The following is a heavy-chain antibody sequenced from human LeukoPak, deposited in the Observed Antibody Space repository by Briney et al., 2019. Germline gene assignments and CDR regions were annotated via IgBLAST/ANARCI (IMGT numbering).Heavy chain of an antibody. CDR1: GYTFTSYG. CDR2: ISAYNGNT. D-gene: IGHD1-1*01. V-gene: IGHV1-18*01. Sequence: ASVKVSSKASGYTFTSYGISWVRPAPGQGLEWMGWISAYNGNTNYAQKLQGRVTMTTDTSTSTAYMELRSLRSDDTAVYYCARGRRQLERQMYWFDPWGQGTLVTVSS. J-gene: IGHJ5*02. CDR3: ARGRRQLERQMYWFDP.